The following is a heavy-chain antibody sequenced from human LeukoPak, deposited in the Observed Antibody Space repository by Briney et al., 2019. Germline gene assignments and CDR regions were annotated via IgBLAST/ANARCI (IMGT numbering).Heavy chain of an antibody. CDR1: GFTFSSYS. V-gene: IGHV3-48*01. D-gene: IGHD5-12*01. CDR3: ARGYSGYDRVYP. J-gene: IGHJ5*02. Sequence: GGSLRLSCAASGFTFSSYSMNWVRQAPGKGLEWVSYISSSSSAIYYADSVKGRFTISRDNAKNSLYLQMNSLRAEDTAVYYCARGYSGYDRVYPWGQGTLVTVSS. CDR2: ISSSSSAI.